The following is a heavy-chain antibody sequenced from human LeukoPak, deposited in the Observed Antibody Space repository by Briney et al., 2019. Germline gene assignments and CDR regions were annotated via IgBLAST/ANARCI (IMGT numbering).Heavy chain of an antibody. D-gene: IGHD3-10*01. CDR1: GFIFSDYW. CDR3: ATRESSMARSH. V-gene: IGHV3-7*01. Sequence: GGSLRLSCAASGFIFSDYWMNWVRQVPGTGLEWVANINEDGSAQDYVDSVRGRFSISRDNAKNSLYLQMNSLRVEDTAIYYCATRESSMARSHWGQGTLVTVSS. J-gene: IGHJ4*02. CDR2: INEDGSAQ.